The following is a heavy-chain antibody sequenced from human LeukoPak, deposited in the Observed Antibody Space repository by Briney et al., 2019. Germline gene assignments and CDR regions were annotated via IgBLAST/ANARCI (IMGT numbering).Heavy chain of an antibody. Sequence: GGSLRLSCAASGFTFSSYEMNWVRQAPGKGLEWVSYISGSGSTIYYADSVKGRFTISRDNAKNSLYLQMNSLRAEDTAVYYCARAERYCSSTNCLNFDYWGQGTLVTVSS. CDR1: GFTFSSYE. D-gene: IGHD2-2*01. V-gene: IGHV3-48*03. CDR3: ARAERYCSSTNCLNFDY. J-gene: IGHJ4*02. CDR2: ISGSGSTI.